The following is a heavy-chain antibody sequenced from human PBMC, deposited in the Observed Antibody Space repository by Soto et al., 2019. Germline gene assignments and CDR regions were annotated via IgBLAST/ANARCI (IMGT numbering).Heavy chain of an antibody. Sequence: GGSLRLSCAASGFTVSSNYMSWVRQAPGKGLEWVSVIYSGGSTYYADSVKGRFTISRDNSKNTLYLQMNSLRAEDTAVYYCARAIAVAGTFTWYYFDYWGQGSLVTVSS. CDR3: ARAIAVAGTFTWYYFDY. D-gene: IGHD6-19*01. J-gene: IGHJ4*02. V-gene: IGHV3-53*01. CDR2: IYSGGST. CDR1: GFTVSSNY.